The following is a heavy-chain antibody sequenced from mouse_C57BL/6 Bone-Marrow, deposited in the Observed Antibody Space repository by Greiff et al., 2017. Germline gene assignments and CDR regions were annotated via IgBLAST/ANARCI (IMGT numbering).Heavy chain of an antibody. CDR3: SRLDYYGSSSFAY. J-gene: IGHJ3*01. CDR1: GYTFTSYG. Sequence: QVQLQQSGAELARPGASVKLSCKASGYTFTSYGISWVKQRTGQGLEWIGEMYPRSGNTYYNEKFKGKATLPADKSSSTAYMELRSLTSEGSAVYFCSRLDYYGSSSFAYWGQGTLVTVSA. V-gene: IGHV1-81*01. D-gene: IGHD1-1*01. CDR2: MYPRSGNT.